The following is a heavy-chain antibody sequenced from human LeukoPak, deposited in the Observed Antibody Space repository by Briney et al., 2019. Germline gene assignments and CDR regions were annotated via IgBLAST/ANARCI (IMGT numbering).Heavy chain of an antibody. CDR1: GFTVSSNY. V-gene: IGHV3-53*01. CDR3: AREEIAAALKY. Sequence: GGSLRLSCAASGFTVSSNYMSWVRQAPGKGLEWVSVIYSGGTTYYADSVKGRFTISRDNSKNTLYLQTTSLTAEDTAVYYCAREEIAAALKYWGQGTLVTVSS. D-gene: IGHD6-13*01. CDR2: IYSGGTT. J-gene: IGHJ4*02.